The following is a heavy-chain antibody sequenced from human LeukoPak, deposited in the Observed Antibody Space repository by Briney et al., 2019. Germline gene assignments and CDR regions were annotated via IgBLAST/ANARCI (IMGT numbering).Heavy chain of an antibody. CDR3: ARHPRASNLGELSFGYMDV. V-gene: IGHV4-39*01. Sequence: SETLSLTCTVSGGSISSSSYYWGWIRQPPGKGLEWIGSIYYSGSTYYNPSLKSRVTISVDTSKNQFSLKLSSVTAADTAVYYCARHPRASNLGELSFGYMDVWGKGTTVTISS. D-gene: IGHD3-16*02. J-gene: IGHJ6*03. CDR1: GGSISSSSYY. CDR2: IYYSGST.